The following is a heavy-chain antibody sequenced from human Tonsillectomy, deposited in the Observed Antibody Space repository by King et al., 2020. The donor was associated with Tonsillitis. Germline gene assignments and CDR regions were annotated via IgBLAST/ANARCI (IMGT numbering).Heavy chain of an antibody. J-gene: IGHJ6*02. D-gene: IGHD3-3*01. Sequence: QLQESGPGLVKPSETLSLTCTVSGGSISSYYWSWIRQPPGKGLEWIGYIYYSGSTNYNPSLKSRVTISVDTSKNQFSLKLSSVTAADTAVYYCARYYTAYYYGMDVWGQGTTVTVSS. CDR1: GGSISSYY. CDR3: ARYYTAYYYGMDV. CDR2: IYYSGST. V-gene: IGHV4-59*01.